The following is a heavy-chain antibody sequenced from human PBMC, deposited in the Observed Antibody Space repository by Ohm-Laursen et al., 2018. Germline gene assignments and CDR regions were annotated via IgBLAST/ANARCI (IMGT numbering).Heavy chain of an antibody. Sequence: GTLSLTCTVSGGSISNYYWSWIRQPAGKGLEWIGRVYTSEITNYSPSLQSRVTISINTSKNQFSLQLRFVTAADTAVYHCAGAPNLYYFDYWGQGTLVTVSS. CDR2: VYTSEIT. CDR1: GGSISNYY. CDR3: AGAPNLYYFDY. D-gene: IGHD2-8*01. V-gene: IGHV4-4*07. J-gene: IGHJ4*02.